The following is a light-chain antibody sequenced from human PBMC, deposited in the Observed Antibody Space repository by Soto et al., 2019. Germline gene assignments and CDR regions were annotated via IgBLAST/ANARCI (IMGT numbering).Light chain of an antibody. J-gene: IGLJ2*01. CDR2: DVS. CDR3: GSYTSSGTVL. V-gene: IGLV2-14*01. Sequence: QSVLTQPASVSGSPGQSITISCTGTSSDVGGYNYVSWYQQYPGKAPKLMIFDVSDRPSGVSNRFSGSKSGNTASLTISGLQAEDEADYYCGSYTSSGTVLLGGGTKLTVL. CDR1: SSDVGGYNY.